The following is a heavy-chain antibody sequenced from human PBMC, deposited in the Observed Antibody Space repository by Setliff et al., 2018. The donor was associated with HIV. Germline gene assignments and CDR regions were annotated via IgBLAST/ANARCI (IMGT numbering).Heavy chain of an antibody. D-gene: IGHD3-3*01. V-gene: IGHV4-38-2*01. CDR2: VYHSGTT. Sequence: LSLTCAVSGSSISTAYYWGWIRQPPGKGLEWIGSVYHSGTTYYNPSLKSRVTISVDMSNNQFSLKVTSVTAADTAVYYCMRGRSITIFGVAYFDFWGQGTQVTVSS. CDR3: MRGRSITIFGVAYFDF. CDR1: GSSISTAYY. J-gene: IGHJ4*02.